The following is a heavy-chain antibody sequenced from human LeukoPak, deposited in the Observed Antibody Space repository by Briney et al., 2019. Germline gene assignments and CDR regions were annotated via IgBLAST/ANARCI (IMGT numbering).Heavy chain of an antibody. D-gene: IGHD3-10*01. CDR3: AKARRLWFGELLMGQDFDY. V-gene: IGHV3-23*01. J-gene: IGHJ4*02. Sequence: GGSLRLSCAASGFTFSSYAMSWVRQAPGKGLEWVSAISGSGGSTYYADSVKGRFTISRDNSKNTLYLQMNSLRAEDTAVYYCAKARRLWFGELLMGQDFDYWGPGTLVTVSS. CDR1: GFTFSSYA. CDR2: ISGSGGST.